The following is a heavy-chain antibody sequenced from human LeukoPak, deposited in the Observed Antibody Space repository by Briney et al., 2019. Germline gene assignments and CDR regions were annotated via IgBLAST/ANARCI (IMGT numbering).Heavy chain of an antibody. CDR1: GFTFSNYA. CDR2: ISGSGDSI. V-gene: IGHV3-23*01. Sequence: GGSLRLSCAASGFTFSNYAMTWVRQAPGKGLEWLSPISGSGDSIYYADSVKGRFTNSRDNSKNTLYLQMSSLRTEDTAVYYCARDDAVAGGYLDYWGQRTLVTFSS. D-gene: IGHD6-19*01. CDR3: ARDDAVAGGYLDY. J-gene: IGHJ4*02.